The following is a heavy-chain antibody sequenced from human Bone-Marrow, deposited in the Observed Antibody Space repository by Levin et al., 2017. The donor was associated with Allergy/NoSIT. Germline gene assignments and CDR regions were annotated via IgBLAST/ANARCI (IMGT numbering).Heavy chain of an antibody. CDR2: ITWNSGSL. CDR1: GFTFDDYT. Sequence: SLKISCAASGFTFDDYTMHWVRQAPGKGLEWVSGITWNSGSLAYAASVKGRFTISRDTAKSTLYLEMNGLRVEDTALYYCTKGPYYEILTGYYKPFAPWGQGTQVTVSS. CDR3: TKGPYYEILTGYYKPFAP. V-gene: IGHV3-9*01. D-gene: IGHD3-9*01. J-gene: IGHJ5*02.